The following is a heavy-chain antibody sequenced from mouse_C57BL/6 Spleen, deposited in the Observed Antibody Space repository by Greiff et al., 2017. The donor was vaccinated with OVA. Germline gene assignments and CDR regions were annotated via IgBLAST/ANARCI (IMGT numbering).Heavy chain of an antibody. CDR1: GYTFTSYW. V-gene: IGHV1-64*01. Sequence: QVQLQQPGAELVKPGASVKLSCKASGYTFTSYWMHWVKQRPGQGLEWIGMIHPNSGSTNYNEKFKSKATLTVDKSSSTAYMQLSSLTSEDSAVYYCARKGANWDPFDYWGQGTTLTVSS. J-gene: IGHJ2*01. CDR2: IHPNSGST. CDR3: ARKGANWDPFDY. D-gene: IGHD4-1*01.